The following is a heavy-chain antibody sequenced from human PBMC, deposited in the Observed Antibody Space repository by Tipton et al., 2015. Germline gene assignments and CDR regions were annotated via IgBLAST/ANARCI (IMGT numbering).Heavy chain of an antibody. CDR1: GFTVSSNY. D-gene: IGHD4-23*01. J-gene: IGHJ4*02. V-gene: IGHV3-53*01. CDR2: IYSGGST. CDR3: ARARGRHGGLFDS. Sequence: GSLRLSCAASGFTVSSNYMSWVRQAPGKGLEWVSVIYSGGSTYYADSVKGRFTISRDNSKNTLYLQVNSLRAEDTAVYYCARARGRHGGLFDSWGQGILVTVSS.